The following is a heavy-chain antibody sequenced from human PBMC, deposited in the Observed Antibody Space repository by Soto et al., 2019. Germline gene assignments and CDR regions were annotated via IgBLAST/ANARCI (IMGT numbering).Heavy chain of an antibody. D-gene: IGHD6-13*01. CDR1: GFTFSSYG. CDR2: IWYDGSNK. J-gene: IGHJ4*02. CDR3: ARDRGGGAAATPIDY. Sequence: QVQLVESGGGVVQPGRSLRLSCAASGFTFSSYGMHWVRQAPGKGLEWVAVIWYDGSNKYYADSVKGRFTISRDNSKNTLYLQMNSLIAEDTAVYYCARDRGGGAAATPIDYWGQGTLVTVSS. V-gene: IGHV3-33*01.